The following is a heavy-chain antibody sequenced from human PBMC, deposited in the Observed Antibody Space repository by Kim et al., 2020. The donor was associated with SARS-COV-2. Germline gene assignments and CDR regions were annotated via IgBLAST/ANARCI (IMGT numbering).Heavy chain of an antibody. CDR2: IKQDGSET. CDR1: GFTFTTYW. J-gene: IGHJ4*02. CDR3: AGGGGWVLDS. Sequence: GGSLRLSCAASGFTFTTYWMFWVRQAPGKGLEWVATIKQDGSETHYVDSVRGRFTISRDNTKNSVYLQMDSLRDEDTAVYYCAGGGGWVLDSWDQGTLVAVST. D-gene: IGHD6-19*01. V-gene: IGHV3-7*05.